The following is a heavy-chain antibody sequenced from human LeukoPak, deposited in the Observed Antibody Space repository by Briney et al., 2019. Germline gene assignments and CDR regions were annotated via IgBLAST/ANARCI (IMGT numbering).Heavy chain of an antibody. CDR2: ISGSGGST. Sequence: GGSLRLSCAASGFTFSSYAMSWVRQAPGKGLEWVSAISGSGGSTYYADSVKGRFTISRDNSKNTLYLQMNSLRAEDAAVYYCAEGWIQLHFDYWGQGTLVTVSS. J-gene: IGHJ4*02. V-gene: IGHV3-23*01. CDR3: AEGWIQLHFDY. CDR1: GFTFSSYA. D-gene: IGHD5-18*01.